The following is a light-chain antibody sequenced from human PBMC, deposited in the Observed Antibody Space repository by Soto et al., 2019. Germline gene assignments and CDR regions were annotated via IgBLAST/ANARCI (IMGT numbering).Light chain of an antibody. CDR3: QQRSNWPPT. CDR2: DAS. CDR1: QSVSSY. V-gene: IGKV3-11*01. J-gene: IGKJ4*01. Sequence: EIVLTQSPATLSLSPGERATLSCRASQSVSSYLAWYQQKPGQAPRLLIYDASNRATGIPARFSGSVSGTDFTLTISSLEPEDFAAYYCQQRSNWPPTFGGGTKVEIK.